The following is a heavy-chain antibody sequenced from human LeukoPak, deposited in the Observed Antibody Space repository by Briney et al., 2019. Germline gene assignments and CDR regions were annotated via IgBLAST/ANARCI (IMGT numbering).Heavy chain of an antibody. V-gene: IGHV3-30*04. CDR3: ARDRFGSQDY. J-gene: IGHJ4*02. D-gene: IGHD1-26*01. CDR2: ISYDGSNK. Sequence: GGSLRLSCAASGFTFSSYAMHWVRQAPGEGLEWVAVISYDGSNKYYADSVKGRFTISRDNSKNTLYLQMNSLRAEDTAVYYCARDRFGSQDYWGQGTLVTVSS. CDR1: GFTFSSYA.